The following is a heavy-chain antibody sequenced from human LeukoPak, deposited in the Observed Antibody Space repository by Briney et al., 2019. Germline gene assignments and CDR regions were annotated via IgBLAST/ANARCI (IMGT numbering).Heavy chain of an antibody. CDR3: ARAFSGSPSHFDS. V-gene: IGHV1-2*06. J-gene: IGHJ4*02. D-gene: IGHD1-26*01. CDR1: GYTFTGYY. CDR2: INPNSGGT. Sequence: ASAKVSCKASGYTFTGYYMHWVRQAPGQGLEWMGRINPNSGGTNSAQKFQGRVTMTRDTSITTAYMELSSLRSDDTAVYYCARAFSGSPSHFDSWGQGTLVTVSS.